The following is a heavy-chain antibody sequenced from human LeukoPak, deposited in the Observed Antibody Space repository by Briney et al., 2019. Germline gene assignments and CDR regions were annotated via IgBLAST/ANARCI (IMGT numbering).Heavy chain of an antibody. V-gene: IGHV3-23*01. CDR2: VSHNGANT. CDR3: VRDGARYSSGWFYDY. J-gene: IGHJ4*02. Sequence: PGGSLRLSCAASGFTFNSYSMSWVRQAPGKGLEWVSVVSHNGANTYYADSVKGRFTISRDNSRDTLYLQMSSLGAEDTAVYYCVRDGARYSSGWFYDYWGQGALVTVSS. CDR1: GFTFNSYS. D-gene: IGHD6-19*01.